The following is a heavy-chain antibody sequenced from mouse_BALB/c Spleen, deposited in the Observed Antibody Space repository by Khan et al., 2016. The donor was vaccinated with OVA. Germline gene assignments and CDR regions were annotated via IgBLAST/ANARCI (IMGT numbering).Heavy chain of an antibody. CDR3: AREEALYYFDY. Sequence: QVHVKQSGAELVRPGASVKLSCKTSGYIFTSYWIHWVRQRSGQGLEWIARIYPGTDNTYYNEKLKDKATLTADKSSSTAYMQLSSLKSEDSAVYFCAREEALYYFDYWGQDTTLTVSS. CDR1: GYIFTSYW. D-gene: IGHD3-2*02. CDR2: IYPGTDNT. J-gene: IGHJ2*01. V-gene: IGHV1-76*01.